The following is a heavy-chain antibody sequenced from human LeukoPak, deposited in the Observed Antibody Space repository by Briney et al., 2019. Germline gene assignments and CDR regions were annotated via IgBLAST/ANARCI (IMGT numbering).Heavy chain of an antibody. CDR2: IYYSGST. Sequence: PSETLSLTCTVSGGPISSSSYYWGWIRQPPGKGLEWIGSIYYSGSTYYNPSLKSRVTISVDTSKNQFSLKLSSVTAADTAVYYCARRGYSSSRLLVDYWGQGTLVTVSS. J-gene: IGHJ4*02. CDR3: ARRGYSSSRLLVDY. D-gene: IGHD1-26*01. V-gene: IGHV4-39*01. CDR1: GGPISSSSYY.